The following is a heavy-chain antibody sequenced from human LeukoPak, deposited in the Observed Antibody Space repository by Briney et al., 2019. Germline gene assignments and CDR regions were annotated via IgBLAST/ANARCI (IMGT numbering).Heavy chain of an antibody. CDR1: GFTFSSYA. CDR2: ISWNSGSI. CDR3: AKDGGTGTANY. V-gene: IGHV3-9*01. Sequence: LRLSCAASGFTFSSYAMSWVRQAPGKGLEWVSGISWNSGSIGYADSVKGRFTISRDNAKNSLYLQMNSLRAEDTALYYCAKDGGTGTANYWGQGTLVTVSS. D-gene: IGHD1-7*01. J-gene: IGHJ4*02.